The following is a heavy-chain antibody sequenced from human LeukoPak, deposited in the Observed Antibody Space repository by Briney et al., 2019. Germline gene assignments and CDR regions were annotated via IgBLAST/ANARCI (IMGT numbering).Heavy chain of an antibody. V-gene: IGHV3-30*02. CDR1: GFTFSSYG. D-gene: IGHD2-2*01. J-gene: IGHJ4*02. CDR2: IRYDGSNK. Sequence: GGSLRLSCAASGFTFSSYGMHWVRQAPGKGLEWVAFIRYDGSNKYYADSVKGRFTISRDNSKNTLYLQMNCLRAEDTAVYYCAKDQLRYCSSTSCSLPDYWGQGTLVTVSS. CDR3: AKDQLRYCSSTSCSLPDY.